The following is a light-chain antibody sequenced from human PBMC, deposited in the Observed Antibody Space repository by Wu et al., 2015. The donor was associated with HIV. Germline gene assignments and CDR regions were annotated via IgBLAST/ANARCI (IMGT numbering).Light chain of an antibody. V-gene: IGKV3-11*01. CDR2: DAS. CDR3: QQHTNWPLS. Sequence: ESVLTQSPATLSLSPGERATLSCRASQGVSGYLAWYQQKPGQAPRLLINDASNRATGVPGRFSGSGSVTDFTLTISSLEPEDFAVYYCQQHTNWPLSFGQGTRLEIK. CDR1: QGVSGY. J-gene: IGKJ5*01.